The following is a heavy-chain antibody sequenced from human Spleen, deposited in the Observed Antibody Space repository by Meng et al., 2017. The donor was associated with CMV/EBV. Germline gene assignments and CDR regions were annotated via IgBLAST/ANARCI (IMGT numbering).Heavy chain of an antibody. J-gene: IGHJ6*02. CDR1: GFTFSSYA. D-gene: IGHD3-3*01. CDR3: ARDMDFGVVIMGYGMDV. V-gene: IGHV3-30*04. CDR2: ISYDGSNK. Sequence: GESLKISCAASGFTFSSYAMHWVRQAPGKGLEWVAVISYDGSNKYYADSVKGRFTISRDNSKNTLYLQMNSLRAEDTAVYYCARDMDFGVVIMGYGMDVWGQGTTVTVSS.